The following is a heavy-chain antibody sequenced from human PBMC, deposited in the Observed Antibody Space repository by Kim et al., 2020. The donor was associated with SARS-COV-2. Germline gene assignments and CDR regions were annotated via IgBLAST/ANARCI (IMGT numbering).Heavy chain of an antibody. CDR1: GFTFSNYW. Sequence: GGSLRLSCAASGFTFSNYWMNWVRQAPGKGLEWVANINQDGSHKYYVDSVKGRFTISRDNAKKSLFLQMNSLRAEDTAIYYCVGGWNPGFDCWGQGTLVT. CDR3: VGGWNPGFDC. V-gene: IGHV3-7*03. J-gene: IGHJ4*02. CDR2: INQDGSHK. D-gene: IGHD1-1*01.